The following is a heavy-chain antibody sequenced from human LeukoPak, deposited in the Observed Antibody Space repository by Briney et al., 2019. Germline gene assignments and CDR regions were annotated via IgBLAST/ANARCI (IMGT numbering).Heavy chain of an antibody. D-gene: IGHD4-23*01. J-gene: IGHJ4*02. V-gene: IGHV3-20*04. CDR1: GFTFDDYG. Sequence: GGSLRLSCAASGFTFDDYGMSWVRQAPGKGLEWVSAINWNGGSTGYADSVKGRFAISRDNAKNSLYLQMNSLRAEDTALYYCARGLDYYSGNSGWGFYFDYWGQGTLVTVSS. CDR3: ARGLDYYSGNSGWGFYFDY. CDR2: INWNGGST.